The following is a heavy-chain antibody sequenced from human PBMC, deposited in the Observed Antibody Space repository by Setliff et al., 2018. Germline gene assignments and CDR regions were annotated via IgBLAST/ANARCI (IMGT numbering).Heavy chain of an antibody. CDR2: ISYSGTP. CDR3: VRPGGTTVVARHFDY. J-gene: IGHJ4*01. D-gene: IGHD2-15*01. Sequence: SETLSLTCTVSDDSFTRSRYYWGWIRQAPGSGLEWIGSISYSGTPYYNASVESRVTISIDTSRNQFSLELRSVTVADTATYYCVRPGGTTVVARHFDYWGSGILVTVSS. CDR1: DDSFTRSRYY. V-gene: IGHV4-39*01.